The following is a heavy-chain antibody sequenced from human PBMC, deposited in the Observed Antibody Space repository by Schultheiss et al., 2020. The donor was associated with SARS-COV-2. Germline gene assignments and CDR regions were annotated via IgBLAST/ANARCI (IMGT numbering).Heavy chain of an antibody. CDR3: ARVTTVTRVWGAFDI. Sequence: GESLKISCAASGFTFSSYWMSWVRQAPGKGLEWVANIKQDGSEKYYVDSVKGRFTISRDNAKNSLYLQMNSLRAEDTAVYYCARVTTVTRVWGAFDIWGQGTMVTVS. V-gene: IGHV3-7*03. CDR1: GFTFSSYW. D-gene: IGHD4-17*01. CDR2: IKQDGSEK. J-gene: IGHJ3*02.